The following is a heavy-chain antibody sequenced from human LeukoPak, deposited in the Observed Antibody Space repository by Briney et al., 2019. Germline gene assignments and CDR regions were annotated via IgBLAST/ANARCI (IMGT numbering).Heavy chain of an antibody. J-gene: IGHJ4*02. CDR1: XFTXXSYG. CDR3: ARVYYYGSGSQGNDY. D-gene: IGHD3-10*01. V-gene: IGHV3-30*02. CDR2: IRYDGSNK. Sequence: SCAAXXFTXXSYGMHWVRQAPGKGLEGVAXIRYDGSNKYYADSVKGGFTISRDNYKNTLYMQMNRLRAEDTAVYYCARVYYYGSGSQGNDYWGQGTLVTVSS.